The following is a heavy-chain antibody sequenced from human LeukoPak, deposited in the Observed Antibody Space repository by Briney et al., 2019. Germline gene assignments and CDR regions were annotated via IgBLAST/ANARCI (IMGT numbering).Heavy chain of an antibody. CDR3: ARDQEAAGTRGIYYFDY. D-gene: IGHD6-13*01. Sequence: SVKVSCKASGGTFSSYTISWVRQAPGQGLEWMGRIIPILGIANYAQKFQGRVTITADKSTSTAYMELSSLRSEDTAVYYCARDQEAAGTRGIYYFDYWGQGTLVTGSS. CDR2: IIPILGIA. V-gene: IGHV1-69*04. J-gene: IGHJ4*02. CDR1: GGTFSSYT.